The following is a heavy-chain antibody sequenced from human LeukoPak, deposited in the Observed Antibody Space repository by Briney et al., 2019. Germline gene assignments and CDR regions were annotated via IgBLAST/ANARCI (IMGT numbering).Heavy chain of an antibody. Sequence: PGGSLRLSCAASGFTFSSYAMSWVRQAPGKGLEWVSAISGSGGSTYYADSVKGRFTISRDNSKNTLYLQMNSLRAEDTAVYYCAFAPGYSSSWFFDYWGQGTLVTVSS. D-gene: IGHD6-13*01. CDR1: GFTFSSYA. V-gene: IGHV3-23*01. CDR2: ISGSGGST. CDR3: AFAPGYSSSWFFDY. J-gene: IGHJ4*02.